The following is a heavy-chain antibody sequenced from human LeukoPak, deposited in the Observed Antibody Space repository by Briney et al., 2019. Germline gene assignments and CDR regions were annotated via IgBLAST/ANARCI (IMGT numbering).Heavy chain of an antibody. CDR2: INHSGGT. CDR1: GGSFSGYY. CDR3: ARDRGILTAQLDY. V-gene: IGHV4-34*01. J-gene: IGHJ4*02. D-gene: IGHD3-9*01. Sequence: SETLSLTCAVYGGSFSGYYWSWIRQPPGKGLEWIGEINHSGGTNYNPSFKSRVTLSLDTSKNQFSLNLNSVTAADTAVYYCARDRGILTAQLDYWGQGTLVTVSS.